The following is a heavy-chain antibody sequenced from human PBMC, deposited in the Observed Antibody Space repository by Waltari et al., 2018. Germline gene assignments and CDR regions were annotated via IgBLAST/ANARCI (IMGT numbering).Heavy chain of an antibody. CDR1: GCTFSCYS. Sequence: EVQLVEPGGGLVKPGGSLRLSCAASGCTFSCYSMNWVRQAPGKGLQWVASIGGNDGSIYYADSIKGRFTVSRDNARSSLFLQMNSLRADDTALYFCAREAPNYYYYMDVWGKGTTVTVSS. CDR3: AREAPNYYYYMDV. V-gene: IGHV3-21*01. J-gene: IGHJ6*03. CDR2: IGGNDGSI.